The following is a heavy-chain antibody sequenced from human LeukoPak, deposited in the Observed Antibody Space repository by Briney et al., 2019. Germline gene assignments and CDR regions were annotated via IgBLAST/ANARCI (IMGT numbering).Heavy chain of an antibody. CDR3: ARVRGIAVARD. CDR2: IWYDGSNK. CDR1: GFTFSSYG. D-gene: IGHD6-19*01. V-gene: IGHV3-33*01. Sequence: GGSLRLSCAASGFTFSSYGMHWVRQAPGKGLEWVAVIWYDGSNKHYADSVKGRFTISRDNSKNTLYLQMNSLRAEDTAVYYCARVRGIAVARDWGQGTLVTVSS. J-gene: IGHJ4*02.